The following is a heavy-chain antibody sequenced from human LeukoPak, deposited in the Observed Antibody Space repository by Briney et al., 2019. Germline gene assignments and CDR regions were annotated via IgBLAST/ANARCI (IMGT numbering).Heavy chain of an antibody. CDR2: INPINDVT. Sequence: ASVKVSCKTSGYTFTDYYIHWVRQAPGQGLEWMGFINPINDVTHYTHNFQGRVTVTSDTSISTVYMELSSLNSDDTALYYCARYSVDYGPWFPDYWGQGTLVTVSS. CDR3: ARYSVDYGPWFPDY. V-gene: IGHV1-2*02. CDR1: GYTFTDYY. J-gene: IGHJ4*02. D-gene: IGHD4-17*01.